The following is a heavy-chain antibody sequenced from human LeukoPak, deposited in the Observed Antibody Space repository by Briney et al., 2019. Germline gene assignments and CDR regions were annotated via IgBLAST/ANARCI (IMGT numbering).Heavy chain of an antibody. D-gene: IGHD1-14*01. J-gene: IGHJ4*02. CDR3: ATPKGGNPAY. CDR1: GLTFSSHW. Sequence: GGSLRLSCAASGLTFSSHWMHWVRQAPGKGLGWVSRITNDGSSTTYADSVKGRFTISRDNAKNMLYLQVNSLRAEDTAGYYCATPKGGNPAYWGQGTLVTVSS. V-gene: IGHV3-74*01. CDR2: ITNDGSST.